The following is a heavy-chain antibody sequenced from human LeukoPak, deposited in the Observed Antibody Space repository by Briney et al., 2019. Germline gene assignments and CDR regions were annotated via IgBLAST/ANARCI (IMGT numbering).Heavy chain of an antibody. CDR3: ARVPSRPNYYYYYMDV. CDR2: INPNSGGT. Sequence: ASVKVSCKASGYTFTGYYMHWVRQAPGQGLEWMGWINPNSGGTNYAQKFQGRVTMTRDTSTSTAYMELRSLRSDDTAVYYCARVPSRPNYYYYYMDVWGKGTTVTVSS. CDR1: GYTFTGYY. V-gene: IGHV1-2*02. J-gene: IGHJ6*03. D-gene: IGHD6-25*01.